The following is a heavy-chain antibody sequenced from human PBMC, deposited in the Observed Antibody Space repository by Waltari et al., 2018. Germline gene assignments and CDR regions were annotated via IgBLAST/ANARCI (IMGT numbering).Heavy chain of an antibody. CDR1: GGSITSSRPY. D-gene: IGHD3-10*01. J-gene: IGHJ4*02. CDR3: ARHLSGSGTYNSPVTLFDY. CDR2: VDYTGTT. Sequence: QLQLQESGPGLVKPSETLSLTCTVSGGSITSSRPYWGWIRQPPGQGLEWIATVDYTGTTYYNPSLKSRVTVSVDTSKNQFSLKLSSVSAADTAVYYCARHLSGSGTYNSPVTLFDYWGQGTLVTVSS. V-gene: IGHV4-39*01.